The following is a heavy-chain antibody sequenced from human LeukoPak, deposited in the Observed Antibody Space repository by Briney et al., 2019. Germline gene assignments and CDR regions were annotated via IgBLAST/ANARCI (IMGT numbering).Heavy chain of an antibody. V-gene: IGHV3-7*01. CDR1: GFSFNSDW. J-gene: IGHJ5*02. D-gene: IGHD3-16*01. CDR3: TRRLGA. Sequence: GGSLRLSCAASGFSFNSDWMDWVRQAPGKGLEWVANIKNDESEKNYLDSVKGRFTISRDNAQNSLYLQMNGLRVEDTAVYYCTRRLGAWGQGTLVTVSS. CDR2: IKNDESEK.